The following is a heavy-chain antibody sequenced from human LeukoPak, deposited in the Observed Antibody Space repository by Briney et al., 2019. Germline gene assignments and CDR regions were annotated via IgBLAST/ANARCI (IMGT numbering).Heavy chain of an antibody. CDR1: GYSFTTYW. CDR3: ARQVDVGNSYGFHFYGLDV. D-gene: IGHD5-18*01. Sequence: GESLKISCTGFGYSFTTYWIGWVRQMPGKGLEWMGRIDPSDSYTNYSPSFQGHVTISIDKSITTAYLQWSSLKASDTAMFYCARQVDVGNSYGFHFYGLDVWGQGATVTVSS. V-gene: IGHV5-10-1*01. CDR2: IDPSDSYT. J-gene: IGHJ6*02.